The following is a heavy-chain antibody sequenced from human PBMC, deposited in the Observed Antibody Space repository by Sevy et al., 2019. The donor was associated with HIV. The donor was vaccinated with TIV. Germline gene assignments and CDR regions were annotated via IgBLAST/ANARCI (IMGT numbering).Heavy chain of an antibody. CDR1: GFTFSSYA. CDR2: ISGSGGST. V-gene: IGHV3-23*01. CDR3: AKLSGNWNYGLAAFDI. Sequence: GGSLRLSCAASGFTFSSYAMSWVRQAPGKGLEWVSAISGSGGSTYYADSVKGRFTISRDNSKNTLYLQMNSLRAEDTAVYYCAKLSGNWNYGLAAFDIWGQRTMVTVSS. D-gene: IGHD1-7*01. J-gene: IGHJ3*02.